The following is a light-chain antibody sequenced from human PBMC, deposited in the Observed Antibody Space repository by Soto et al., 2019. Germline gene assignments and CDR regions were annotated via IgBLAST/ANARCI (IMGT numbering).Light chain of an antibody. V-gene: IGKV3-11*01. CDR3: QQRVNWPSGFFT. CDR2: DAS. Sequence: EVVLTQSPAILSLSPGESGTLSCRASQNIGKYLVWYQQRPGQAPRLLFYDASVRATGIPARFNGSGSGTDFTLSITSPEPEDSAVYYCQQRVNWPSGFFTFGPGTKVEVK. J-gene: IGKJ3*01. CDR1: QNIGKY.